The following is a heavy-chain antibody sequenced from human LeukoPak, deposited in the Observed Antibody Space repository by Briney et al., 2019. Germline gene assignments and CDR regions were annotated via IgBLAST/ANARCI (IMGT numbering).Heavy chain of an antibody. CDR2: INDDGDRT. CDR3: ARVGDNNFFDY. D-gene: IGHD2-21*02. CDR1: GFTFSSYS. V-gene: IGHV3-64*02. J-gene: IGHJ4*02. Sequence: GGSLRLSCAASGFTFSSYSMHWVRQAPGKGLEYVSAINDDGDRTYYAESVEGRFTISRDNSKNTLYLQMASLRADDMAVYYCARVGDNNFFDYWGRGTLVTVSS.